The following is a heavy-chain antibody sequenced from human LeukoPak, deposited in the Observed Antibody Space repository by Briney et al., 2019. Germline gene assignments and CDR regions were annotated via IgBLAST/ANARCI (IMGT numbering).Heavy chain of an antibody. D-gene: IGHD3-22*01. J-gene: IGHJ4*02. V-gene: IGHV1-18*01. CDR1: GGTFSSYA. CDR2: INPNSGGT. Sequence: ASVKVSCNASGGTFSSYAISWVRQAPGQGLEWMGWINPNSGGTYYAQKLQGRVTMTTDTSTSTAYMELRSLRSDDTAVYYCARVQGGYYSSFDYWGQGTLVTVSS. CDR3: ARVQGGYYSSFDY.